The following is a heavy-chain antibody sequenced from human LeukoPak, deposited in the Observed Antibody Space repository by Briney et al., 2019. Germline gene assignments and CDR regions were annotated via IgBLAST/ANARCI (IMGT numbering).Heavy chain of an antibody. CDR1: GYTFTTFD. CDR3: ATSSYDILTGIDAFDI. Sequence: GASVKVACKASGYTFTTFDINWVRQATGQGLEWVGWMNPNNGNTAYAQKFQGRVTMTRNTSMSTAYLELSSLRSQDTAVYYRATSSYDILTGIDAFDIWGQGTMVTVSS. D-gene: IGHD3-9*01. V-gene: IGHV1-8*02. J-gene: IGHJ3*02. CDR2: MNPNNGNT.